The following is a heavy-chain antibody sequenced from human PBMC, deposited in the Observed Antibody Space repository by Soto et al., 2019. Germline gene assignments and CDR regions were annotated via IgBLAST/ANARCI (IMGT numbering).Heavy chain of an antibody. J-gene: IGHJ4*02. CDR3: ARVANYYDSSGYCDY. V-gene: IGHV3-23*01. CDR1: GFIFSSYA. CDR2: ISGSGGST. Sequence: PGGSLRLSCAASGFIFSSYAMSWVRQAPGKGLEWVSAISGSGGSTYYADSVKGRFTISRHNSKNTLFLQMNSLRVEDTAVYYCARVANYYDSSGYCDYWGQGTLVTAPQ. D-gene: IGHD3-22*01.